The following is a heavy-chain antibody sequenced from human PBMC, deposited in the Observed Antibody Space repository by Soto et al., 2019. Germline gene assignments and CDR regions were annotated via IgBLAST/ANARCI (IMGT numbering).Heavy chain of an antibody. CDR1: GVSISSGGYW. D-gene: IGHD3-10*01. Sequence: SETLSLTCTVSGVSISSGGYWLSWIRQFPGKGLEWIGYIYDSGSAYYNPSLRSRVTMSVDTSKNQFSLNLSSVTDADTAVYYCAREYYYDSGGSRWFDTWGQGAALTVSS. V-gene: IGHV4-31*03. J-gene: IGHJ5*02. CDR3: AREYYYDSGGSRWFDT. CDR2: IYDSGSA.